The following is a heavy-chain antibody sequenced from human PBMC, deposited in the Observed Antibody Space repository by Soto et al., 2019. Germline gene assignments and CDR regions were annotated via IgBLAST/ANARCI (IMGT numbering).Heavy chain of an antibody. CDR1: GFTFSSYW. CDR2: INKDGATT. V-gene: IGHV3-74*01. Sequence: GGSLRLSCAASGFTFSSYWMHWVRQVPGKGLMWVSRINKDGATTNYAESVKGRFTISRDNAKNTLYLQMNSLRAEDTAVYYCARVGLDTWQATLGSWGQGTLVTVSS. J-gene: IGHJ5*02. D-gene: IGHD5-18*01. CDR3: ARVGLDTWQATLGS.